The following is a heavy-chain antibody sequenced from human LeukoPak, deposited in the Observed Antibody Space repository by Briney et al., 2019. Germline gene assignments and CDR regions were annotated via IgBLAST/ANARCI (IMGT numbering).Heavy chain of an antibody. CDR2: ISYDGSNK. CDR1: GFTFSSYA. J-gene: IGHJ4*02. D-gene: IGHD1-26*01. Sequence: GGSLRLSCAASGFTFSSYAMSWVRQAPGKGLEWVAVISYDGSNKYYADSVKGRFTISRDNSKNTLYLQMNSLRAEDTAVYYCARDPSGAEWEFPLDYWGQGTLVTVSS. V-gene: IGHV3-30-3*01. CDR3: ARDPSGAEWEFPLDY.